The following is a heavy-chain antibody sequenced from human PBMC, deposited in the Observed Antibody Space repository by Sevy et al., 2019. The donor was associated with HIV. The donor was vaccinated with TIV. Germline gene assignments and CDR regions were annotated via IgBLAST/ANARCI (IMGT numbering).Heavy chain of an antibody. CDR3: ARDPPAAGI. Sequence: SETLSLTCTVSGGSISSGSYYWSWIRQPAGKGLEWIGRIYTSGSTNYNPSLKSRVTMLVDTSKNQFSLKLSSVTAADTAVYYCARDPPAAGIWGQGTLVTVSS. V-gene: IGHV4-61*02. D-gene: IGHD6-13*01. CDR2: IYTSGST. J-gene: IGHJ4*02. CDR1: GGSISSGSYY.